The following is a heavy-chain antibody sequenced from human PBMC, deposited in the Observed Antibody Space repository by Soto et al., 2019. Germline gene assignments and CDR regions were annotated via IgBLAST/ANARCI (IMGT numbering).Heavy chain of an antibody. CDR2: IAGSGTST. V-gene: IGHV3-23*01. J-gene: IGHJ4*02. CDR3: AKTFGTYYFDY. CDR1: GFTFSSYA. D-gene: IGHD3-10*01. Sequence: GSLRLSCATSGFTFSSYAMRWVRQAPGKGLEWVSAIAGSGTSTYYADSVKGRFTISRDNSKNTLYLQMNSLRAEDTAVYYCAKTFGTYYFDYWGQGTLVTVSS.